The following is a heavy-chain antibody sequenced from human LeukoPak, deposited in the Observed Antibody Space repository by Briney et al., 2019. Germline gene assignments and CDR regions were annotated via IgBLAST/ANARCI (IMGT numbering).Heavy chain of an antibody. J-gene: IGHJ4*02. CDR1: GYTFTSYD. D-gene: IGHD6-13*01. CDR3: ARALPGIAAAGSMVDY. Sequence: ASVKVSCKASGYTFTSYDINWVRQATGQGLEWMGWMNPNSGNTGYAQKFQGRVTMTRNTSISTAYMELSSLRSEDTAVYYCARALPGIAAAGSMVDYWGQGTLVTVSS. CDR2: MNPNSGNT. V-gene: IGHV1-8*01.